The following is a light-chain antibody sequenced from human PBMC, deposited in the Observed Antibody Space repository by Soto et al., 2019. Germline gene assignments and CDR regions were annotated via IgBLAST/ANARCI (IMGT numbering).Light chain of an antibody. CDR1: QSISNH. CDR3: QQSYSSPPT. Sequence: DIHMTHSPSSLSSSLEDRVIITCRASQSISNHLNWYQQKPGKAPKLLIFAASSLQSGVPSRFSGSRSGPDFTLTISSLQPEDFATYYCQQSYSSPPTFSQGTKVDIK. V-gene: IGKV1-39*01. CDR2: AAS. J-gene: IGKJ1*01.